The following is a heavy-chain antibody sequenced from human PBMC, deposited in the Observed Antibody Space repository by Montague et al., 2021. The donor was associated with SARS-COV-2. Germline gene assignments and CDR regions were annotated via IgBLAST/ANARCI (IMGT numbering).Heavy chain of an antibody. CDR3: ARTTTRMLYPEYAFDI. V-gene: IGHV6-1*01. CDR1: GDSVSSNTAT. J-gene: IGHJ3*02. D-gene: IGHD2-15*01. Sequence: CAISGDSVSSNTATWNWIRQSPSRGLEWLGRTYYRSKWYHDYAISLKSRITINPDTLKNQFSLQLSSVAPEDTAVFYCARTTTRMLYPEYAFDIWGQGTMVTVSS. CDR2: TYYRSKWYH.